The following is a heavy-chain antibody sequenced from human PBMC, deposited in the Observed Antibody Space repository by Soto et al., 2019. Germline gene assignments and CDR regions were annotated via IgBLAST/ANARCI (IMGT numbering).Heavy chain of an antibody. V-gene: IGHV5-10-1*01. CDR1: VYSFTSYW. CDR3: ARHAKYYYDSSGYYNWFDP. Sequence: LHISCKGSVYSFTSYWISWVRQMPGKGLGWMGRIDPSDSYTNYSPSFQGHVTISADKSISTAYLQWSSLKASDTAMYYCARHAKYYYDSSGYYNWFDPWGQGTLVTVSS. J-gene: IGHJ5*02. D-gene: IGHD3-22*01. CDR2: IDPSDSYT.